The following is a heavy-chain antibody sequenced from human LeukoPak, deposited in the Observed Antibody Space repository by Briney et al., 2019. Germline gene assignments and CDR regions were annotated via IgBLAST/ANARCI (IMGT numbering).Heavy chain of an antibody. CDR1: GGSISSGSYY. Sequence: SETLSLTCTVSGGSISSGSYYWSWIRQPAGKGLEWIGRIYITGSTNYNPSLKSRVTISLDTSKNQFSLKLTFVTVADTAVYYCARGGRSSSSWFDPWGQGTLVTVSS. V-gene: IGHV4-61*02. CDR2: IYITGST. J-gene: IGHJ5*02. CDR3: ARGGRSSSSWFDP. D-gene: IGHD6-6*01.